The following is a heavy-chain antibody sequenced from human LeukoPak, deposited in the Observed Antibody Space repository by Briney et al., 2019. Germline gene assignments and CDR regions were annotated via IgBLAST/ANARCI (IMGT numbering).Heavy chain of an antibody. J-gene: IGHJ6*03. Sequence: SETLSLTCTVSGGSISSGDYYWSWIRQPPGKGLEGIGYSYYSGNTYYSPALKSRITISVDTSKNQFSLTLTSVTAADTAVYYCAALRYYYYYMDVWGKGTTVTVSS. CDR2: SYYSGNT. CDR1: GGSISSGDYY. V-gene: IGHV4-30-4*08. CDR3: AALRYYYYYMDV.